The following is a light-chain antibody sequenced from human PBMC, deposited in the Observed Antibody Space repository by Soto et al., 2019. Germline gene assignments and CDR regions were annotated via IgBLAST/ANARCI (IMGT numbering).Light chain of an antibody. CDR2: GAS. V-gene: IGKV3-15*01. CDR1: QSVSTN. Sequence: EVVVTQSPRTLSVSPGERATLSCRASQSVSTNVAWYQQKPGQAPRLLISGASTRAAGVSARFTGSGSGTEFTLTISSLQSDDFAVYYCQQYHYWPPRTFGPVTRVDIK. J-gene: IGKJ1*01. CDR3: QQYHYWPPRT.